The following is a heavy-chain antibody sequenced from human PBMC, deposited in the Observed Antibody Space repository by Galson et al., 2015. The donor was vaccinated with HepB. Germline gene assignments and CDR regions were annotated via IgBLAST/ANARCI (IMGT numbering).Heavy chain of an antibody. D-gene: IGHD3-3*01. CDR3: ARVKEWYPQLYYYYGMDV. Sequence: SVKVSCKASGYTFTSSGINWVRQAPGQGLEWMGWISAYNGNTNYAQKLQGKVTLTTDASTSPAYMELRSLRSDDTAVYYWARVKEWYPQLYYYYGMDVWGQGTTVTVSS. CDR2: ISAYNGNT. CDR1: GYTFTSSG. V-gene: IGHV1-18*04. J-gene: IGHJ6*02.